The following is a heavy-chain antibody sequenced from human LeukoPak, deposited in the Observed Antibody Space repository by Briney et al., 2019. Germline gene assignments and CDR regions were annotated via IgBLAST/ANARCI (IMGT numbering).Heavy chain of an antibody. D-gene: IGHD3-16*02. CDR2: ISAYNGNT. CDR3: ARDEITFGGFIPLPDY. V-gene: IGHV1-18*01. J-gene: IGHJ4*02. Sequence: ASVKVSCKASGYTFTSYGISWVRRAPGQGLEWMGWISAYNGNTNYAQKLQGRVTMTTDTSTSTAYMELRSLRSDDTAVYYCARDEITFGGFIPLPDYWGQGTLVTVSS. CDR1: GYTFTSYG.